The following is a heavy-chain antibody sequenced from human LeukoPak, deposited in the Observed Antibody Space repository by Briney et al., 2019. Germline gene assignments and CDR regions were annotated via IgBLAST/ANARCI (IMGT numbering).Heavy chain of an antibody. CDR2: IYYSGST. V-gene: IGHV4-39*07. Sequence: SETLSLTCTVSGGSISSSSYYWGWIRQPPGKGLEWIGSIYYSGSTYYNASLKSRVTISVGTSKNQFSLKLSSVTAADTAVYYCASTDSSGYYFDYWGQGTLVTVSS. CDR1: GGSISSSSYY. D-gene: IGHD3-22*01. J-gene: IGHJ4*02. CDR3: ASTDSSGYYFDY.